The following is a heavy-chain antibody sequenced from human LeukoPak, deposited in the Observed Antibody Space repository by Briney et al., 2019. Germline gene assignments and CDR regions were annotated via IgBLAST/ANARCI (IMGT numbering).Heavy chain of an antibody. CDR2: IYYRRTT. D-gene: IGHD2-2*01. CDR3: ARVVPAPRNWFDP. Sequence: ISXXYWXXIRQXXGXXLXXIGYIYYRRTTNYTPSLKSRVTISVDTSKNQFSLKLSSVTAADTAVYYCARVVPAPRNWFDPWGQGTLVTVSS. J-gene: IGHJ5*02. CDR1: ISXXY. V-gene: IGHV4-59*01.